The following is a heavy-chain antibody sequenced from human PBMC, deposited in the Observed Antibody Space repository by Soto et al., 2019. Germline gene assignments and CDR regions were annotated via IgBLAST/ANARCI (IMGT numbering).Heavy chain of an antibody. J-gene: IGHJ1*01. D-gene: IGHD3-22*01. CDR3: ASSYYYDSSGYYSAHFQH. CDR1: GGSISSGGYY. V-gene: IGHV4-31*03. Sequence: SETLSLTCTVSGGSISSGGYYWSWIRQHPGKGLEWIGYIYYSGSTYYNPSLKSRVTISVDTSKNQFSLKLSSVTAADTAVYYCASSYYYDSSGYYSAHFQHWGQGTLVTVS. CDR2: IYYSGST.